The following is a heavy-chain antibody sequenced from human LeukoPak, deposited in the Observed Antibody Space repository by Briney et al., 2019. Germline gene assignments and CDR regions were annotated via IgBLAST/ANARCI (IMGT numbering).Heavy chain of an antibody. J-gene: IGHJ1*01. D-gene: IGHD6-13*01. CDR2: ISSSSSYI. Sequence: GGSLRLSCAASGFTFSNYSMNWARQAPGKGLEWVSSISSSSSYIYYADSVKGRFTISRDNAKNSLYLQMNSLRAEDTAVYYCARDHSSSWYGYFQHWGQGTLVTVSS. CDR1: GFTFSNYS. CDR3: ARDHSSSWYGYFQH. V-gene: IGHV3-21*01.